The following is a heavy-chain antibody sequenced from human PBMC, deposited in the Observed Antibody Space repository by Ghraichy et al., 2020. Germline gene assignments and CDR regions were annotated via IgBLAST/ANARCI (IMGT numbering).Heavy chain of an antibody. CDR1: GFTFSTYA. J-gene: IGHJ3*02. V-gene: IGHV3-23*01. CDR2: ISGSGGST. Sequence: GGSLRLSCAASGFTFSTYAMSWVRQAPGKGLEWVSAISGSGGSTYYADSVKGRFTISRDKSKSTLYLQMNSLRAEDTAVYYCARDNLPYSSSSPDAFDIWGQGTMVTVSS. D-gene: IGHD6-6*01. CDR3: ARDNLPYSSSSPDAFDI.